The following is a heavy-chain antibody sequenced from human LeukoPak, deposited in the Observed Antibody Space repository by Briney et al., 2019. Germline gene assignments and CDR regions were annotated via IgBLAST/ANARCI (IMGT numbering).Heavy chain of an antibody. CDR2: ISGSGGST. Sequence: GGSLRLSCAASGFTFSSYAMSWVRQAPGKGLEWVSAISGSGGSTYYAGSVKGRFTISRDNSKNTLYLQMNSLRAEDTAVYYCAKPLVVVTAPIPNWFDPWGQGTLVTVSS. D-gene: IGHD2-21*02. CDR3: AKPLVVVTAPIPNWFDP. CDR1: GFTFSSYA. V-gene: IGHV3-23*01. J-gene: IGHJ5*02.